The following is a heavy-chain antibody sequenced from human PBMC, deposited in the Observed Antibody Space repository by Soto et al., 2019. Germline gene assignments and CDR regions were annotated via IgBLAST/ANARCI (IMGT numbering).Heavy chain of an antibody. CDR2: IYPGDSDT. CDR1: GYSFTSYW. Sequence: GESLKISCKGSGYSFTSYWIGWVRQMPGKGLEWMGIIYPGDSDTRYSPSFQGQVTISADKSISTAYLQWSSLKASDTAMYYCARSSSSVTRYSYYGMDVWGQGTTVTVSS. J-gene: IGHJ6*02. CDR3: ARSSSSVTRYSYYGMDV. D-gene: IGHD6-6*01. V-gene: IGHV5-51*01.